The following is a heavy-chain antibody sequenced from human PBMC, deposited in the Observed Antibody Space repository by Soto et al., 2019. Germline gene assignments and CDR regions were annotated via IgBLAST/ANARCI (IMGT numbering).Heavy chain of an antibody. J-gene: IGHJ4*02. D-gene: IGHD2-2*02. Sequence: SETLSLTCTVSGGSISSGDYYWSWIRQPPGKGLEWIGYIYYSGSTYYNPSLKSRVTISVDTSKNQFSLKLSSVTAADTAVYYCARDNCSSTSCYNDYWGQGTLVTVSS. V-gene: IGHV4-30-4*01. CDR2: IYYSGST. CDR1: GGSISSGDYY. CDR3: ARDNCSSTSCYNDY.